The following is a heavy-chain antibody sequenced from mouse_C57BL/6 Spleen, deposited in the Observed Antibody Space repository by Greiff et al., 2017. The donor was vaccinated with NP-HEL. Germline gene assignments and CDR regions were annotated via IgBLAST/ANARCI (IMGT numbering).Heavy chain of an antibody. CDR3: ASGGQGHWYFDV. Sequence: QVQLQQSGAELVRPGSSVKLSCKASGYTFTSYWMHWVKQRPIQGLEWIGNIDPSDSDTHYNQKFKDKATLTVDKSSSTAYMQLSSLTSEDAAVYYCASGGQGHWYFDVWGTGTTVTVSS. D-gene: IGHD1-1*02. J-gene: IGHJ1*03. CDR1: GYTFTSYW. CDR2: IDPSDSDT. V-gene: IGHV1-52*01.